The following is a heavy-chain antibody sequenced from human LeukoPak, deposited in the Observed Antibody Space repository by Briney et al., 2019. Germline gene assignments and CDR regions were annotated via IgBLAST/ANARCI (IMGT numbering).Heavy chain of an antibody. Sequence: SETLTLTRTVSGGSISTNYWSWIRQPPGKGLEWFGNILYSGRNNYNPSLRSRVTMSVDTSKNQFSLKLNSVTAADTAVYCCARVNERGSWLDYWGQGTLVTVSS. D-gene: IGHD3-16*01. CDR2: ILYSGRN. CDR3: ARVNERGSWLDY. V-gene: IGHV4-59*01. CDR1: GGSISTNY. J-gene: IGHJ4*02.